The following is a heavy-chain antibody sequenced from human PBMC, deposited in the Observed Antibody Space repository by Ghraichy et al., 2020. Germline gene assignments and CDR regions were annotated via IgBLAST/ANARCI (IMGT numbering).Heavy chain of an antibody. CDR2: IKPDVSER. Sequence: GESLNISCAASGFTFSSYWMSWVRQAPGKGLEWVANIKPDVSERYYLDSVKGRFTISRDNAENSLYLQMHSLRAEDTAVYYCARRVAVAGTWIWYLDLWGRGTLDSVSS. CDR1: GFTFSSYW. D-gene: IGHD6-19*01. J-gene: IGHJ2*01. V-gene: IGHV3-7*03. CDR3: ARRVAVAGTWIWYLDL.